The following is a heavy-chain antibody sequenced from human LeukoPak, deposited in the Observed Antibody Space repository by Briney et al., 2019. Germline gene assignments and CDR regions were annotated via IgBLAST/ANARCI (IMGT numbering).Heavy chain of an antibody. CDR2: FYSSGST. V-gene: IGHV4-39*07. CDR1: GDPLNDNLYY. CDR3: VRDGRFDSACFDS. D-gene: IGHD6-19*01. Sequence: SETLSLTCNVSGDPLNDNLYYWGWIRQSPGTGLEWIGAFYSSGSTSSHSSLKSRVTISVDTSRTQLSLKLDSVTDTDTAVYYCVRDGRFDSACFDSWGPGILVTVSS. J-gene: IGHJ4*02.